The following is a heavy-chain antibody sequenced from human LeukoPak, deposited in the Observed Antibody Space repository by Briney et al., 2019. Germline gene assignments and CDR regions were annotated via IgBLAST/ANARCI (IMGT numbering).Heavy chain of an antibody. CDR2: IYTSGST. CDR3: ARRAIFGVVTPPPPFDY. J-gene: IGHJ4*02. Sequence: PSETLSLTCTVSGGSISSYYWSWIRQPAGKGLEWIGRIYTSGSTNYNPSLKSRVTMSVDTSKNQFSLKLSSVTAADTAVYYCARRAIFGVVTPPPPFDYWGQGTLVTVSS. D-gene: IGHD3-3*01. V-gene: IGHV4-4*07. CDR1: GGSISSYY.